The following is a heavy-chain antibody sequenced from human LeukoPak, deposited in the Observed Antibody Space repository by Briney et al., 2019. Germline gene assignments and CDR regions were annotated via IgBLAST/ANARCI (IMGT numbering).Heavy chain of an antibody. CDR1: GYTLTELS. V-gene: IGHV1-24*01. CDR2: FDPEDGET. CDR3: ARDQGIAVAAYDY. Sequence: ASVKVSCKVSGYTLTELSMHWVRQAPGKGLEWMGGFDPEDGETNYAQKFQGRVTITADKSTSTAYMELSSLRSEDTAVYYCARDQGIAVAAYDYWGQGTLVTVSS. D-gene: IGHD6-19*01. J-gene: IGHJ4*02.